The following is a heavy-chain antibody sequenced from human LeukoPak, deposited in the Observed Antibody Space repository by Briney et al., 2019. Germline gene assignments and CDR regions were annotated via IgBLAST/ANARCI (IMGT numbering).Heavy chain of an antibody. D-gene: IGHD3-3*01. J-gene: IGHJ4*02. V-gene: IGHV3-74*01. Sequence: GGSLRLSCAASGFTFSNYGMHWIRQVPGEGLVWVSHIKYDGSATNYADSVKGRFTISRDNAKNTLYLQMNSLRAEDTAVYYCVSGSLQSGYNFDYWGQGALVTVSS. CDR3: VSGSLQSGYNFDY. CDR1: GFTFSNYG. CDR2: IKYDGSAT.